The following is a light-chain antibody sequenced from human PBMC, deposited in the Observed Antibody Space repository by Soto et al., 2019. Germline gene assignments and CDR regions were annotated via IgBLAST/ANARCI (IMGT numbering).Light chain of an antibody. CDR1: SSDVGGFNY. J-gene: IGLJ1*01. V-gene: IGLV2-14*03. Sequence: QSALTQPASVSGSPLESIAISCTGTSSDVGGFNYVSWYQQHPGKAPKFMIYDVSSRPSGVSDRFSGSKSGNTASLTISGLQAEDEADYYCASYTNSSTYVFGTGTKVTVL. CDR3: ASYTNSSTYV. CDR2: DVS.